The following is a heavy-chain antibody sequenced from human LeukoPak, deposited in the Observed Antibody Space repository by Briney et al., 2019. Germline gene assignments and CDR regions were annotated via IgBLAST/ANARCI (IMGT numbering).Heavy chain of an antibody. V-gene: IGHV3-7*01. Sequence: GGSLRLSCSASGFTFSTYWMSWVRQAPGKGLEWVANMKLDGSEIYYVDSVRGRFTISRDNARNSLYLQMNSLRAEDTAVYYCLLIILGGSSQHWGQGTLVTVSS. CDR3: LLIILGGSSQH. CDR2: MKLDGSEI. D-gene: IGHD3-3*01. J-gene: IGHJ1*01. CDR1: GFTFSTYW.